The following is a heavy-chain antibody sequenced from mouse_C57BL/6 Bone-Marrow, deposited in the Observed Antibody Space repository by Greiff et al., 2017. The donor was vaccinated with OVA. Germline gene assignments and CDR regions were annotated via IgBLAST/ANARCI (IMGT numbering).Heavy chain of an antibody. CDR2: ISNGGGST. J-gene: IGHJ3*01. CDR3: AQLGRRAY. V-gene: IGHV5-12*01. D-gene: IGHD4-1*02. CDR1: GFTFSDYY. Sequence: EVKLEESGGGLVQPGGSLKLSCAASGFTFSDYYMYWVRQTPEKRLEWVAYISNGGGSTYYPDTVKGRFTISRDNAKNTLYLQMSRLKSEDTAMYYCAQLGRRAYWGQGTLVTVSA.